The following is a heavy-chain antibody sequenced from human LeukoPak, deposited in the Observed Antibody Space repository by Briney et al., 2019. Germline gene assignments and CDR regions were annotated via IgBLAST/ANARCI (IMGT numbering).Heavy chain of an antibody. CDR2: ISYDGSNK. D-gene: IGHD3-9*01. CDR3: AKGELRYFDWLNY. V-gene: IGHV3-30*18. CDR1: GFTFSSYG. Sequence: GGSLRLSCAASGFTFSSYGMHWVRQAPGKGLEWVAVISYDGSNKYYADSAKGRFTISRDNSKNTLYLQMNSLRAEDTAVYYCAKGELRYFDWLNYWGQGTLVTVSS. J-gene: IGHJ4*02.